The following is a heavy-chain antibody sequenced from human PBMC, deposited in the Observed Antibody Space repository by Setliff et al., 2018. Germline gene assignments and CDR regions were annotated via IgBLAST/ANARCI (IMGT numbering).Heavy chain of an antibody. CDR1: GGSFSGYY. V-gene: IGHV4-34*01. J-gene: IGHJ4*02. CDR2: INHSGST. D-gene: IGHD6-19*01. Sequence: SETLSLTCAVYGGSFSGYYWSWIRQPTGKGLEWIGEINHSGSTNYNPSLKSRVTISVDTSKNQFSLKLSSVTAADTAVYYCASQEPLYSSGWYYFDYWGQGTLVTVSS. CDR3: ASQEPLYSSGWYYFDY.